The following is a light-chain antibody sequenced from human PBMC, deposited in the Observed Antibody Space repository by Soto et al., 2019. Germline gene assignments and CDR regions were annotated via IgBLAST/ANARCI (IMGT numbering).Light chain of an antibody. V-gene: IGKV3-11*01. J-gene: IGKJ4*01. CDR1: QSVGMY. Sequence: EVVLTQSPATLSLSPGETATLSCRASQSVGMYLAWYQQKPCQAPRLLIYDASNRATGIPARFSGSGSGTDFTLTISRLETEDFAVYYRQHRYRWPITTGGRTRVEIK. CDR3: QHRYRWPIT. CDR2: DAS.